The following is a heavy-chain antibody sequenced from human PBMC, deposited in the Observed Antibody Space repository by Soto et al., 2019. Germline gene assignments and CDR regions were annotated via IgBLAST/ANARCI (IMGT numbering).Heavy chain of an antibody. CDR2: ISHDGHA. CDR1: GDSISDTRFY. CDR3: ARQVYGEYLGGNWFDP. D-gene: IGHD4-17*01. Sequence: PSETLSLTCSILGDSISDTRFYWGWVRQSPEKGLEWIGSISHDGHAYYNPSLKSRVTLFADTSRNQFSLTMKSVTVADTALYFCARQVYGEYLGGNWFDPWGQGAVGTVS. J-gene: IGHJ5*02. V-gene: IGHV4-39*01.